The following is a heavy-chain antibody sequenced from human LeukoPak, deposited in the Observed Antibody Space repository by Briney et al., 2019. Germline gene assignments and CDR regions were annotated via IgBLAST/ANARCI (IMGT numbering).Heavy chain of an antibody. CDR1: GGSISSGDHY. V-gene: IGHV4-30-4*01. Sequence: PSETLSLTCTVSGGSISSGDHYWSWIRQPPGKGLEWIGYIYFSGSTYYNPSLKSRVTISVDTSKNQFSLKLSSVTAADTAVYYCARGRGSREATIPWVGYMDVWGKGTTVTVSS. D-gene: IGHD5-12*01. CDR3: ARGRGSREATIPWVGYMDV. J-gene: IGHJ6*03. CDR2: IYFSGST.